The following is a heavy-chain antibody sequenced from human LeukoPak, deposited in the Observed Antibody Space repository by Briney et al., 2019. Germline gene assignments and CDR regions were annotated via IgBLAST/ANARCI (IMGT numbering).Heavy chain of an antibody. CDR2: ISSSGSTI. D-gene: IGHD3-22*01. CDR1: GFTFSDFY. J-gene: IGHJ6*03. CDR3: ARDLTYYYDSSGLEYYMDV. Sequence: GGSLRLSCAASGFTFSDFYMSWIRQAPGKGLEWVSYISSSGSTIYYADSVKGRFTISRDNAKNSLYLQMNSLRAEDTAVYYCARDLTYYYDSSGLEYYMDVWGKGTTVTVSS. V-gene: IGHV3-11*01.